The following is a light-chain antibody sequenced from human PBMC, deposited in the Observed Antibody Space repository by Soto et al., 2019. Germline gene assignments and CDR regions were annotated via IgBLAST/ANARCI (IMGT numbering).Light chain of an antibody. CDR1: ESVSRY. Sequence: EIVLTQSPATLSLSPGNRATLSCRASESVSRYLAWYQQKPGQAPRLLIYDASNRATGIPARFSGSGSGTDFTLTIASLAAEDFAVYYCQQRSNWPYTFRGGTKVEIK. CDR3: QQRSNWPYT. CDR2: DAS. V-gene: IGKV3-11*01. J-gene: IGKJ4*01.